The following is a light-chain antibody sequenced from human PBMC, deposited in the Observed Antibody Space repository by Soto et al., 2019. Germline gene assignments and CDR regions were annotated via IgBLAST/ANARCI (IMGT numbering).Light chain of an antibody. CDR1: SSNIGSNT. Sequence: QSVLTQPPSASGTPGQRVTISCSGSSSNIGSNTVNWYQQLPGTAPKLLICTNNQRPSGVPDRFSGSKSGTSASLAISGLQSEDGADFYCVAWDDSLNGVVFGGGTKVTVL. J-gene: IGLJ2*01. V-gene: IGLV1-44*01. CDR3: VAWDDSLNGVV. CDR2: TNN.